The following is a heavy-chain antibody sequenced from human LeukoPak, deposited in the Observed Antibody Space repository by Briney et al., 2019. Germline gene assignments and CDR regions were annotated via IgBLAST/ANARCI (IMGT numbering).Heavy chain of an antibody. CDR3: ARTPLGTRRAGAGTVYFDY. J-gene: IGHJ4*02. V-gene: IGHV1-69*01. D-gene: IGHD6-19*01. Sequence: SVKVSSKASGVTFSSHAISWVRQAPGHRLSWLGGIIPIFGTANYAHKFQRRLSITADESTTTAYIPLRSLRSEDTAVYYCARTPLGTRRAGAGTVYFDYRGQGTLVTASS. CDR1: GVTFSSHA. CDR2: IIPIFGTA.